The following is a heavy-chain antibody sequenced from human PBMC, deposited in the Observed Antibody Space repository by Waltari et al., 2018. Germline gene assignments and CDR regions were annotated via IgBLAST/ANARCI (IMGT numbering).Heavy chain of an antibody. D-gene: IGHD2-2*01. J-gene: IGHJ5*02. CDR1: GGSISSGSYY. V-gene: IGHV4-61*02. CDR2: IYTSGRT. Sequence: QVQLQESGPGLVKPSQTLSLTCTVSGGSISSGSYYWSWIRQPAGKGLEWIGRIYTSGRTNYNPARKSRVTISVDTSKNQFSLKLSSVTAADTAVYYCARGLPPLGYCSSTSCYGLGWFDPWGQGTLVTVSS. CDR3: ARGLPPLGYCSSTSCYGLGWFDP.